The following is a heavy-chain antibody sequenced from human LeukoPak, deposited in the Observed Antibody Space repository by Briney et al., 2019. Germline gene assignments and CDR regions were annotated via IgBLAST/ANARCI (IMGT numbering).Heavy chain of an antibody. CDR1: GFTFSSYG. CDR3: ANSPGYYDSSGYLDY. V-gene: IGHV3-30*02. J-gene: IGHJ4*02. Sequence: PGGSLRLSCAASGFTFSSYGMHWVRQAPGEGLEWVAFIRYDGSNKYYADSVKGRFTISRDNSKNTLYLQMNSLRAEDTAVYYCANSPGYYDSSGYLDYWGQGTLVTVSS. D-gene: IGHD3-22*01. CDR2: IRYDGSNK.